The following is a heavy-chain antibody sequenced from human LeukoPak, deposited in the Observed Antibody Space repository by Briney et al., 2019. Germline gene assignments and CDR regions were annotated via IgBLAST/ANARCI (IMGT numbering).Heavy chain of an antibody. CDR3: AKDPRRVGATTDFDY. D-gene: IGHD1-26*01. CDR2: ISYDGSNK. CDR1: GFTFSSYA. V-gene: IGHV3-30-3*01. Sequence: GGSLRLSCAASGFTFSSYAMHWVRQAPGKGLEWVAVISYDGSNKYYADSVKGRFTISRDNSKNTLYLQMNSLRAEDTAVYYCAKDPRRVGATTDFDYWGQGTLVTVSS. J-gene: IGHJ4*02.